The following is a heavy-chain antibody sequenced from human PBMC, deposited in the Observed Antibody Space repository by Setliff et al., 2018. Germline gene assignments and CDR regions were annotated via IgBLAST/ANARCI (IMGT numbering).Heavy chain of an antibody. CDR2: IKSATEDAAT. CDR1: GITFKNAW. Sequence: GGSLRLSCRASGITFKNAWMTWVRQAPGKGLEGVGRIKSATEDAATDLAAAVKGRFTMSRDDSRNTVYLQMSSLKSEDTAIYYCATGPRENRNFLNWLGSWGQGTLVTVSS. CDR3: ATGPRENRNFLNWLGS. J-gene: IGHJ5*01. V-gene: IGHV3-15*01.